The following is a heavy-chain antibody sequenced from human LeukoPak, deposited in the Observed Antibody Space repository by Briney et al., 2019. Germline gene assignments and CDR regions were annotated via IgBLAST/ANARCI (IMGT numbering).Heavy chain of an antibody. Sequence: GGSLRLSCAASGFTFSSYSMNWVRQAPGKGLEWVSSISSSSSYIYYADSVKGRFTISRDNAKNSLYLQMNSLRAEDTAVYYCARPDLYDYVWGSYRFNAFDIWGLGTMVTVSS. D-gene: IGHD3-16*02. CDR2: ISSSSSYI. CDR1: GFTFSSYS. CDR3: ARPDLYDYVWGSYRFNAFDI. V-gene: IGHV3-21*01. J-gene: IGHJ3*02.